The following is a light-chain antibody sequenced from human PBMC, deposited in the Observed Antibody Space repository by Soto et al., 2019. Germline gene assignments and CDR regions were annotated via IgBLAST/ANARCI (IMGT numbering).Light chain of an antibody. CDR1: QSVSSF. J-gene: IGKJ4*01. CDR3: QQRINWPLT. V-gene: IGKV3-11*01. Sequence: EIVLTQSPATLSLSPGERATLSCRASQSVSSFLAWYQQKPGQAPRLLIYDVSSRATGIPPRFSGSGSGTEFTLNISSLEPEDFAVYYCQQRINWPLTFGGGTKVEIK. CDR2: DVS.